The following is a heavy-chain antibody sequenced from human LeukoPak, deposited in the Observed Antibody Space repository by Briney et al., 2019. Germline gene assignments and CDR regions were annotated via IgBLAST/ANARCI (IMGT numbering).Heavy chain of an antibody. CDR3: AKDYCGGDCHIYYYYMDV. CDR2: IRYDGSNK. V-gene: IGHV3-30*02. CDR1: GFTFSSYG. J-gene: IGHJ6*03. Sequence: TGGSLRLSCAASGFTFSSYGMHWVRQAPGKGLEWVAFIRYDGSNKYYADSVKGRFTISRDNSKNTLYLQMNSLRAEDTAVYYCAKDYCGGDCHIYYYYMDVWGKGTTVTISS. D-gene: IGHD2-21*02.